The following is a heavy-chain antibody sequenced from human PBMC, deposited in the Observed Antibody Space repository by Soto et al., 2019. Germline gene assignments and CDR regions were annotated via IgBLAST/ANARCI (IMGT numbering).Heavy chain of an antibody. Sequence: KTSETLSLTCTVSGGSVSSGSSYWSWIRQPPGKGLEWIGYIYYSGSTNYNPSLKSRVTISVDTSKNQFSLKLSSVTAADTAVYYCARDTPLRYRGYRMNWCDPWGQGTLVTVSS. CDR2: IYYSGST. CDR1: GGSVSSGSSY. CDR3: ARDTPLRYRGYRMNWCDP. V-gene: IGHV4-61*01. J-gene: IGHJ5*02. D-gene: IGHD5-12*01.